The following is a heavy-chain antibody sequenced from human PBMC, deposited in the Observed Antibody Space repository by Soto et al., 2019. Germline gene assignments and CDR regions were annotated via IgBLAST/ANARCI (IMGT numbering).Heavy chain of an antibody. J-gene: IGHJ4*02. CDR2: IKEDGSEK. Sequence: VQLVESGGGLVQPGGSLRLSCAASGFSFSGHWMSWVRQTPEKGLEWVANIKEDGSEKYYLDSVKGRFIISRDNAQNSLFLQMNSLRAEDTAVYYCVSLSRSPDALLSFGDQWGQGTLVTVSS. D-gene: IGHD3-10*01. CDR1: GFSFSGHW. V-gene: IGHV3-7*03. CDR3: VSLSRSPDALLSFGDQ.